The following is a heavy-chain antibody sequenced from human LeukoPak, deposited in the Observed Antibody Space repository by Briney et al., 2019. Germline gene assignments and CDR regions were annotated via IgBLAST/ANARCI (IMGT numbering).Heavy chain of an antibody. D-gene: IGHD1-14*01. J-gene: IGHJ4*02. V-gene: IGHV1-46*01. CDR3: ARDRVIVGGTATYNFDH. Sequence: ASVKVSCKASGYTLTPYFIHGVRQAPGQGLEWMGIINSTGGSTTYAQKFQGRVTVTRDMSTSTVYMELSSLTSEDTAVYYCARDRVIVGGTATYNFDHWGQGTLVTVSS. CDR1: GYTLTPYF. CDR2: INSTGGST.